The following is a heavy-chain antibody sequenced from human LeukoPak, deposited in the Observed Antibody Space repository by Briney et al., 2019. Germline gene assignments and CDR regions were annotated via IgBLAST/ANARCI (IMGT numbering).Heavy chain of an antibody. Sequence: GGSLRLSCAASGFTFTGYAMTWVRQAPRKGLEWVSAISGSGGGTYYADSVKGRFTTSRDNSKNTLYLQMNSLRAEDTAVYYCAKDLRFGDSPGNRFDYWGQGTLVTVSS. D-gene: IGHD3-10*01. CDR2: ISGSGGGT. CDR1: GFTFTGYA. J-gene: IGHJ4*02. CDR3: AKDLRFGDSPGNRFDY. V-gene: IGHV3-23*01.